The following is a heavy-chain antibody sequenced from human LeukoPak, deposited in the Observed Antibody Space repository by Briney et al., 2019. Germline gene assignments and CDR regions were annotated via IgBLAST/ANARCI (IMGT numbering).Heavy chain of an antibody. Sequence: GGSLRLSCAASGFTFSSYWMSWVRQAPGKGLEWVANIKQDGSEKYHVDSVKGRFTISRDNAKNSLYLQMNSLRAEDTAVYYCARNTYYDFWSGYYTTYIDYWGQGTLVTVSS. D-gene: IGHD3-3*01. CDR1: GFTFSSYW. J-gene: IGHJ4*02. CDR3: ARNTYYDFWSGYYTTYIDY. V-gene: IGHV3-7*01. CDR2: IKQDGSEK.